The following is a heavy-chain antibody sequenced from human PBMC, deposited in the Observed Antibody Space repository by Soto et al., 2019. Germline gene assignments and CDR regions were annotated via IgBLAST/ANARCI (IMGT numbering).Heavy chain of an antibody. Sequence: GGSLRLSCAASGFTFSSYTMNWVRQASGKGLEWVSSITSSSGHIYYADSVKGRFTISRDNARNSLYLQMNSLRAEDTAVYYCVRERGLSSFYGMDVWGQGTTVTVSS. J-gene: IGHJ6*02. V-gene: IGHV3-21*01. D-gene: IGHD3-10*01. CDR2: ITSSSGHI. CDR3: VRERGLSSFYGMDV. CDR1: GFTFSSYT.